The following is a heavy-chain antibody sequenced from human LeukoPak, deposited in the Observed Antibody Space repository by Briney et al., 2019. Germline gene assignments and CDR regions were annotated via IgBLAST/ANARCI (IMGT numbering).Heavy chain of an antibody. V-gene: IGHV3-23*01. J-gene: IGHJ4*02. CDR1: GFTFSSYA. CDR2: ISGSGGST. Sequence: GGSLRLSCAASGFTFSSYAMSWVRQAPGKGLEWVSAISGSGGSTYYADSVKGRFTISRDNSKNTLYLQMNSLRAEDTVVYYCAKGGRGWFLFLFDYWGQGTLVTVSS. D-gene: IGHD6-19*01. CDR3: AKGGRGWFLFLFDY.